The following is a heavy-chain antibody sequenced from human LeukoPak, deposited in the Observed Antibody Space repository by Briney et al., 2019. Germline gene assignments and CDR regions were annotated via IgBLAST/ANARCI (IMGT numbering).Heavy chain of an antibody. Sequence: PGRSLRLSCAASGFIFRDYVMNWVRQAPGKGLELVAVTSFDESTKHYADSVQGRFTISRDNSKNTLYLQMNSLRAEDTAVYFCARDAGWLRSFDYWGQGTLVTVSS. J-gene: IGHJ4*02. CDR3: ARDAGWLRSFDY. V-gene: IGHV3-30-3*01. CDR1: GFIFRDYV. CDR2: TSFDESTK. D-gene: IGHD5-12*01.